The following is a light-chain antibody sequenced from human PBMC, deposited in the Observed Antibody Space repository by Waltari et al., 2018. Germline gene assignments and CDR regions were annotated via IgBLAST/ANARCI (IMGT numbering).Light chain of an antibody. J-gene: IGLJ2*01. Sequence: QAVLTQPSSLSASPGASASLTCTLRSGVNVANHRLYWYQQKPGSPPQYLLRYKSDSDKQQGSGVPSRFSGSKDASANAGILLTSGLQSEDEADYYCMIWRSGASEFGGGTKLTVL. CDR1: SGVNVANHR. CDR3: MIWRSGASE. CDR2: YKSDSDK. V-gene: IGLV5-45*03.